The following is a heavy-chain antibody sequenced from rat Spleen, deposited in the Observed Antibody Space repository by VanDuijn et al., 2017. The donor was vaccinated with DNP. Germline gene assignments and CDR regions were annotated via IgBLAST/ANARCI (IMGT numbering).Heavy chain of an antibody. V-gene: IGHV3-1*01. CDR2: INYSGYT. J-gene: IGHJ1*01. CDR3: ARGNDGFFPNWYFDF. Sequence: EVQLQESGPGLVRPSQSLSLTCSVTGYSITSNYWGWVRKFPGDKMEWIGYINYSGYTGYNPSLRGRISITRDTSKNQFFLHLNSISSEDTAIYYCARGNDGFFPNWYFDFWGPGTMVTESS. D-gene: IGHD1-12*03. CDR1: GYSITSNY.